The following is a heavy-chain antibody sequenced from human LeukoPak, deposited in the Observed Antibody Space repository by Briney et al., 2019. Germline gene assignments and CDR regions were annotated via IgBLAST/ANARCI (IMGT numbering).Heavy chain of an antibody. CDR3: TRENYVPDS. J-gene: IGHJ5*02. CDR1: GYRLSPYW. CDR2: ISDGGRAT. D-gene: IGHD3-10*02. Sequence: PGGSLRLSCAAAGYRLSPYWMSWVRQTPGKGREWVASISDGGRATYYGDSVRGRFTISRDDGRKCLFLKMNGLRAEDTAVYYCTRENYVPDSWGQGTLVTVSS. V-gene: IGHV3-7*03.